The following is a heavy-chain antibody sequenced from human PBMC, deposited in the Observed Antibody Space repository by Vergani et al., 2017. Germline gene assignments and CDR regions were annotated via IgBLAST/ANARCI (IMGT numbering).Heavy chain of an antibody. CDR3: ARDRPRGYSGYDSPYYFDY. D-gene: IGHD5-12*01. J-gene: IGHJ4*02. CDR1: GGTFSSYT. CDR2: IIPILGIA. V-gene: IGHV1-69*08. Sequence: QVQLVQSGAEVKKPGSSVKVSCKASGGTFSSYTISWVRHAPGQGLEWMGRIIPILGIANYAQKFQGRVTITADKSTSTAYMELSSLRSEDTAVYYCARDRPRGYSGYDSPYYFDYWGQGTLVTVSS.